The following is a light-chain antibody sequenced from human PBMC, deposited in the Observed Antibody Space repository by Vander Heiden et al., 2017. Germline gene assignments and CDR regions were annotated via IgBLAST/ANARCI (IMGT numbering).Light chain of an antibody. Sequence: MTQSPATLSVSPGERATLSCRASQSVSSNLAWYQQKPGQAPRLLTYGASTRATGIPARFSGSGSGTEFTLTMSSLQSEDFAVYYCQQDNNWPLTFGGGTKVEIK. J-gene: IGKJ4*01. CDR3: QQDNNWPLT. CDR2: GAS. V-gene: IGKV3-15*01. CDR1: QSVSSN.